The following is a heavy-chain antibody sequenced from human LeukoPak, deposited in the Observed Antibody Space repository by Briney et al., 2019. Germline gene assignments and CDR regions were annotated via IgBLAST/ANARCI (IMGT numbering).Heavy chain of an antibody. CDR2: ISAYNGNT. V-gene: IGHV1-18*01. D-gene: IGHD2-2*01. J-gene: IGHJ5*02. Sequence: ASXKVSCKASGYTFTSYGISWVRQAPGQGLEWMGWISAYNGNTNYAQKLQGRVTMTTDTSTSTAYMELRSLRSDDTAVYYCARDHRGCSSTSCQVWFDPWGQGTLVTVSS. CDR1: GYTFTSYG. CDR3: ARDHRGCSSTSCQVWFDP.